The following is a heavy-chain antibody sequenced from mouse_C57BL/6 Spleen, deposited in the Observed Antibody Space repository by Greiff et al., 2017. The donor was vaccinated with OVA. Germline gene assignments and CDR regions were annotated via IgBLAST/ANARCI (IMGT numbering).Heavy chain of an antibody. D-gene: IGHD2-3*01. J-gene: IGHJ2*01. V-gene: IGHV1-22*01. CDR1: GYTFTDYN. CDR2: INPNNGGT. Sequence: EVQLQQSGPELVKPGASVKMSCKASGYTFTDYNMHWVKQSHGKSLEWIGYINPNNGGTSYNQKFKGKATLTVNKSSSTAYMELRSLTSEDSAVYDCARFDGYWYYFDYWGQGTTLTVSS. CDR3: ARFDGYWYYFDY.